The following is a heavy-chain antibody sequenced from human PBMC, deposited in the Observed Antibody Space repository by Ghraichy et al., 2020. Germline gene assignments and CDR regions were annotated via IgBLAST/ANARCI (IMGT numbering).Heavy chain of an antibody. V-gene: IGHV4-59*01. CDR3: ARLGNALGDRTGFDF. CDR1: GGSISTYY. D-gene: IGHD2-21*01. CDR2: IYYSGST. Sequence: SETLSLTCTVSGGSISTYYWSWIRQPPGKGLEWIGNIYYSGSTNYNSSLKSRVTISVDTSKNKFSLKLTSVTAADTAAYCCARLGNALGDRTGFDFWGHGTLVTVSA. J-gene: IGHJ4*01.